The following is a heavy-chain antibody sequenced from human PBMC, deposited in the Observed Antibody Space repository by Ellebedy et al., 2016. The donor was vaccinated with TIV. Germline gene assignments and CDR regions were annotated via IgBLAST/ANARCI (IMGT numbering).Heavy chain of an antibody. V-gene: IGHV4-39*01. D-gene: IGHD1-26*01. J-gene: IGHJ4*02. Sequence: MPSETLSLTCTVSGGSISSSSYCWGWIRQPPGKGLEWIGSIYYSGSTYYNPSLKSRVTISVDTSKNQFSLKLSSVTAADTAVYYCARQGIPVGANDYWGQGTLVTVSS. CDR3: ARQGIPVGANDY. CDR1: GGSISSSSYC. CDR2: IYYSGST.